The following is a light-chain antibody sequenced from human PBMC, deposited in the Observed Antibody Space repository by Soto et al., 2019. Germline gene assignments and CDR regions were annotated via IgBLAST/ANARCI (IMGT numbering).Light chain of an antibody. CDR1: QYGTSNY. J-gene: IGKJ1*01. CDR3: QQYGASPWT. CDR2: TTS. V-gene: IGKV3-20*01. Sequence: ELVLTQSPGTLSLSPGERATLACRASQYGTSNYLAWYQHKPGQAPRLLIYTTSSRDTGVPERFSGSGSGTDFTLTISRLEPEDSAVYYCQQYGASPWTFGQGTKGEIK.